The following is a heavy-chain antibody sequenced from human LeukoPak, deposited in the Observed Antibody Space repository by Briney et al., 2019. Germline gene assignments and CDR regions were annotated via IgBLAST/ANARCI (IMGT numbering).Heavy chain of an antibody. J-gene: IGHJ4*02. CDR1: GFTFSDYY. V-gene: IGHV3-11*04. CDR2: ISSSGSTI. Sequence: PGGSLRLSCAASGFTFSDYYMSWIRQAPGKGLEWVSYISSSGSTIYYADSVKGRFTISRDNAKNSLYLQINSLRAQDTAVYYCATPEHLSVGEYSSPHGGQGTLVTVSS. D-gene: IGHD6-6*01. CDR3: ATPEHLSVGEYSSPH.